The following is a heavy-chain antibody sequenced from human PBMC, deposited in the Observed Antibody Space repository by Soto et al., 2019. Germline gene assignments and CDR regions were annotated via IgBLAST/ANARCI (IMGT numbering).Heavy chain of an antibody. Sequence: SETLSLTCTVAGASITDYFWTWIRQPPWKVLEWIGYFYYGGTTNKKSSLNSRFTVSVDTSKSQFSLKVTSVTTADTAVYYRARGTYCGTDCYWTLDFWGQGKMVTVSA. CDR1: GASITDYF. CDR3: ARGTYCGTDCYWTLDF. V-gene: IGHV4-59*01. CDR2: FYYGGTT. J-gene: IGHJ4*02. D-gene: IGHD2-21*02.